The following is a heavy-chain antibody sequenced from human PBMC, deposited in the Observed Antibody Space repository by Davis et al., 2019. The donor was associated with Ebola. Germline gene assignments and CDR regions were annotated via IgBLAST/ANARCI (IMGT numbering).Heavy chain of an antibody. D-gene: IGHD2-2*01. CDR3: ARGGCGSASCYQWAFDL. CDR2: INHGGST. J-gene: IGHJ2*01. V-gene: IGHV4-34*01. CDR1: TGSFSGFS. Sequence: MPSETLSLTCAVYTGSFSGFSRSWIRQPPGKGLEWLGDINHGGSTNYNPSLKSRLTISVDTSKNQFSLRLNSLTAADTAVYYCARGGCGSASCYQWAFDLWGRGTLVTVSS.